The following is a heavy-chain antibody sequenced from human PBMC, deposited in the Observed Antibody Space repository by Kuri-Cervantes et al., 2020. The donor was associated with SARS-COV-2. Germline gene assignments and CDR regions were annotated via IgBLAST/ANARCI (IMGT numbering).Heavy chain of an antibody. J-gene: IGHJ4*02. V-gene: IGHV4-34*08. CDR1: GSIFSDYY. CDR3: ATLLGY. CDR2: INHSGST. Sequence: ESLKISCEASGSIFSDYYMSWIRQPPGKGLEWIGEINHSGSTNYNPSLKSRVTISVDTSKNQFSLKLSSVTAADTAVYYCATLLGYWGQGTLVTVSS.